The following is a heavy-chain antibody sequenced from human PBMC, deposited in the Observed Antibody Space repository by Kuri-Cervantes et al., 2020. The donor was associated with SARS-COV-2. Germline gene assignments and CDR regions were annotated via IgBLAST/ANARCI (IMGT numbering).Heavy chain of an antibody. Sequence: GSLRLSCAVYGGSFSGYYWSWIRQPPGKGLEWIGEINHGGGTNYNPSLMSRVTISVDTSNNQFSLKLISVTAADTAVYHCASRSFRWLPTSGEFDYWGQGTLVTVSS. D-gene: IGHD6-19*01. V-gene: IGHV4-34*01. J-gene: IGHJ4*02. CDR2: INHGGGT. CDR1: GGSFSGYY. CDR3: ASRSFRWLPTSGEFDY.